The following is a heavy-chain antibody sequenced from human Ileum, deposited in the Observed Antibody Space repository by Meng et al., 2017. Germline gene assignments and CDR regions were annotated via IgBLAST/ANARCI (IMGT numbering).Heavy chain of an antibody. V-gene: IGHV5-51*01. CDR3: ATTMHGSYRWDY. J-gene: IGHJ4*02. CDR1: GYICTDYW. D-gene: IGHD3-10*01. Sequence: GESLKISCTGSGYICTDYWIAWVRPMPGKGLECMGMIFARDSQTIYTPSIYGQVTMSVDKSIRTAYLQWSSLQGSDTATYYCATTMHGSYRWDYWGQGALVTVSS. CDR2: IFARDSQT.